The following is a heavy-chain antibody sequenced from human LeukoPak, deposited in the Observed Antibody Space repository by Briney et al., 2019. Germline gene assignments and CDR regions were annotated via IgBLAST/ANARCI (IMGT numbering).Heavy chain of an antibody. V-gene: IGHV4-59*12. Sequence: KASETLSLTCTVSGGSISSYYWTWIRQPPGKGLEWIGYIYYSGTTNYNPSLKSRATISLDTSKNQFSLKLSSVTAADTAVYYCARKRRDGYNTPPLIYMDVWGKGTTVTVSS. CDR2: IYYSGTT. D-gene: IGHD5-24*01. J-gene: IGHJ6*03. CDR1: GGSISSYY. CDR3: ARKRRDGYNTPPLIYMDV.